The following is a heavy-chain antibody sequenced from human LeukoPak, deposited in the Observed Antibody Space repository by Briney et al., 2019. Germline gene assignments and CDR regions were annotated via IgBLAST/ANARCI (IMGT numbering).Heavy chain of an antibody. CDR1: GFTFSSYS. CDR2: ISSSSSYI. CDR3: ARDVNWNYCDY. D-gene: IGHD1-20*01. V-gene: IGHV3-21*01. J-gene: IGHJ4*01. Sequence: GALRLSCAASGFTFSSYSMNWVRQAPGKGLEWVSSISSSSSYIYYADSVKGRFTISRDNAKNSLYLQMNSLRAEDTAVYYCARDVNWNYCDYWGHGTLVTVSS.